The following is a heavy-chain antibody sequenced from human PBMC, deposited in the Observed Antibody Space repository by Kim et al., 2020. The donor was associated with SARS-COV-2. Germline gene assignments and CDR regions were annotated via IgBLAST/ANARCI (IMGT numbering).Heavy chain of an antibody. V-gene: IGHV1-18*04. CDR3: ARGDNNYNGAGIDPGAHHDATDY. CDR2: INPNNGNT. J-gene: IGHJ4*02. CDR1: GYTFTSYG. Sequence: ASVKVSCKASGYTFTSYGINWVRQATGQGLEWMGWINPNNGNTNYAQKLQGRVTMTTDTSTSTAYMELRSLRSEDTAVYYCARGDNNYNGAGIDPGAHHDATDYWGKGTPVTVSS. D-gene: IGHD3-10*01.